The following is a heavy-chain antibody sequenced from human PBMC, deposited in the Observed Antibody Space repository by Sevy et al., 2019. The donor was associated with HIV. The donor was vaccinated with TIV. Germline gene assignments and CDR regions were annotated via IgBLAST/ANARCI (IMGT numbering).Heavy chain of an antibody. CDR2: IKGKIYDGTI. D-gene: IGHD6-13*01. CDR1: GFTFSNAW. CDR3: TTASWSQEDYYNY. Sequence: GGSLRLSCAAAGFTFSNAWMSWVRQAPGKGLEWVGRIKGKIYDGTIDYAAPVKGRFSISRDDSKNTLYLQMNSLKTEDTAVYYCTTASWSQEDYYNYWGQGTLVTVSS. J-gene: IGHJ4*02. V-gene: IGHV3-15*01.